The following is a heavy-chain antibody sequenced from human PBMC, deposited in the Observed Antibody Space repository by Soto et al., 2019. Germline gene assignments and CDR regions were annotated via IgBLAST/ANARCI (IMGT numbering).Heavy chain of an antibody. CDR2: IYYSGST. V-gene: IGHV4-59*01. CDR3: AREECTNGVCHPHYDY. Sequence: SETLSLTCTVSGGSISSYYWSWIRQPPGKGLEWIGYIYYSGSTNYNPSLKSRVTISVDTSKNQFSLKLSSVTAADTAVYYCAREECTNGVCHPHYDYWGQGTLVTV. J-gene: IGHJ4*02. CDR1: GGSISSYY. D-gene: IGHD2-8*01.